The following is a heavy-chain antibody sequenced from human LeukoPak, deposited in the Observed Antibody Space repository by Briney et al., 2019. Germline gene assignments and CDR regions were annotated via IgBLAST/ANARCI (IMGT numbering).Heavy chain of an antibody. V-gene: IGHV1-2*02. CDR2: INPNSGGT. CDR3: ARGVTLYYYYMDV. CDR1: GYTFTGYY. J-gene: IGHJ6*03. Sequence: ASVKVSCKAFGYTFTGYYMHWVRQAPGQGLEWMGWINPNSGGTNYAQKFQGRVTMTRDTSISTAYMELSRLRSDDTAVYYCARGVTLYYYYMDVWGKGTTVTVSS. D-gene: IGHD5/OR15-5a*01.